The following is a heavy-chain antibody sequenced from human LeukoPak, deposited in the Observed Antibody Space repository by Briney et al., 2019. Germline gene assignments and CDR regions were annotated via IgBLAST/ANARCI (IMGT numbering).Heavy chain of an antibody. CDR1: GYTFTDYY. Sequence: ASVKVSCKASGYTFTDYYMHWVRQAPGQGLEWMGWINPNSGDTNYAQKFQGRVTMTRDTSITTAYMELSSLIFDDTAVYYCTRGRPLDMVVVELRAYWGQGTLVTVSS. V-gene: IGHV1-2*02. D-gene: IGHD2-2*01. CDR3: TRGRPLDMVVVELRAY. CDR2: INPNSGDT. J-gene: IGHJ4*02.